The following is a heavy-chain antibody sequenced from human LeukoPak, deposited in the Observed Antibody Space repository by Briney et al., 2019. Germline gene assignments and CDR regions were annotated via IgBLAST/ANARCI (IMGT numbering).Heavy chain of an antibody. CDR1: GFTFSSYS. Sequence: PGGSLRLSCAASGFTFSSYSMNWVRQAPGKGLEWVSSISSSSSYIYYADSVKGRFTISRDNAKNSLYLQMNSLRAEDTAVYYCVRVRISEKRIDYWGQGTLVTVSS. V-gene: IGHV3-21*01. CDR3: VRVRISEKRIDY. CDR2: ISSSSSYI. D-gene: IGHD2-15*01. J-gene: IGHJ4*02.